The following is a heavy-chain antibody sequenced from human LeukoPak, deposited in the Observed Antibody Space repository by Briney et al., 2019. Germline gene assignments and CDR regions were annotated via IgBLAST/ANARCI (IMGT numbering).Heavy chain of an antibody. Sequence: KSSETLSLTCAVYGGSFSGYSWSWIRQPPGKGLEWIGEINPGGSTNYNPSLKSRVTISVDTSKNQFSLKLSSVTAADTAVYYCARDRDWNSGFDYWGQGTLVTVSS. V-gene: IGHV4-34*01. J-gene: IGHJ4*02. CDR1: GGSFSGYS. CDR3: ARDRDWNSGFDY. D-gene: IGHD1-7*01. CDR2: INPGGST.